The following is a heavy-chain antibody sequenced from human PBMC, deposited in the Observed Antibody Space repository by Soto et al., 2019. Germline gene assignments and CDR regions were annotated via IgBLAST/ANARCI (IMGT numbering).Heavy chain of an antibody. CDR3: AKDLIVLVPAGNSDYYYGIDV. CDR1: GFTFSSYS. Sequence: PGGSLRLSCAASGFTFSSYSMNWVRQAPGKGLEWVSSISSSSSYIYYADSVKGRFTISRDNAKNSLYLQMNSLRAEDTAVYYCAKDLIVLVPAGNSDYYYGIDVPSQRTTDTGS. D-gene: IGHD2-2*01. J-gene: IGHJ6*02. V-gene: IGHV3-21*01. CDR2: ISSSSSYI.